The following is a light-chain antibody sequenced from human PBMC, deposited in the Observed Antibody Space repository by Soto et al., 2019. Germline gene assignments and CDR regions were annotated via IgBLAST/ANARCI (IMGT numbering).Light chain of an antibody. CDR3: QQSYSSPLLA. V-gene: IGKV1-39*01. CDR1: QIIDSY. CDR2: GVS. Sequence: DIHMTQSPSSLYASIGDRVTITCRASQIIDSYLNWYQQKGGKAPKLLIYGVSKLQSGVPPRFSGSGSGTEFTLTITGLQPEVFATYYCQQSYSSPLLAFGGGTKVEIK. J-gene: IGKJ4*01.